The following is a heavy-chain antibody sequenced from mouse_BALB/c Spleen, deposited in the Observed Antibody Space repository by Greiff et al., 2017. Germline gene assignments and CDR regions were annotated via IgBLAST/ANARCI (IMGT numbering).Heavy chain of an antibody. Sequence: VQLKESGPELMKPGASVKISCKASGYSFTSYYMHWVKQSHGKSLDWIGYIDPFNGGTSYNQKFKGKATLTVDKSSSTAYMHLSSLTSEDSAVYYCASTRVSWYFDVWGAGTTVTVSS. CDR1: GYSFTSYY. V-gene: IGHV1-31*01. J-gene: IGHJ1*01. CDR2: IDPFNGGT. CDR3: ASTRVSWYFDV.